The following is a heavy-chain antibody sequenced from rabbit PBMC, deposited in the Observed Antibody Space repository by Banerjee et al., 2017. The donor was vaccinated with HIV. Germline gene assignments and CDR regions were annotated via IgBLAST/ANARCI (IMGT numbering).Heavy chain of an antibody. J-gene: IGHJ4*01. Sequence: AKGRFTISKTSSTTVTLQMTSLTAADTATYFCAGMAGISVPFNLWGPGTLVTVS. D-gene: IGHD8-1*01. V-gene: IGHV1S40*01. CDR3: AGMAGISVPFNL.